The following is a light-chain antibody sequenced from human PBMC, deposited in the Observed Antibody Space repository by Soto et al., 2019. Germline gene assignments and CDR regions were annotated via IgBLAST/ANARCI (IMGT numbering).Light chain of an antibody. Sequence: EIVLTQSPGTLSLSPGERATLSCRASQSVSSNYLAWYQHKPGQAPRLLIYGASSRATGVPDRFSGSGSGTDFTLTISRLEPEDFVVYYCQQYGSSPRTFGQGTNVDIK. V-gene: IGKV3-20*01. J-gene: IGKJ1*01. CDR2: GAS. CDR3: QQYGSSPRT. CDR1: QSVSSNY.